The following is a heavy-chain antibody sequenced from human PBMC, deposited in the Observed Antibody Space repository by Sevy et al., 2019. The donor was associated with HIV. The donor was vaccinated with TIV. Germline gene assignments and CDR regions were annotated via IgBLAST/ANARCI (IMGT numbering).Heavy chain of an antibody. J-gene: IGHJ4*02. D-gene: IGHD3-3*01. V-gene: IGHV4-59*02. CDR1: DGAEIGYF. CDR3: ARQSGSWSGHYYL. Sequence: SDTLSLNCAISDGAEIGYFWTWIRHSPRTGLEWIGYVSHSGSTNYNPSLRGRVTISSDTSLRLTSLTAADTAVYYYARQSGSWSGHYYLWGQGIQVTVSS. CDR2: VSHSGST.